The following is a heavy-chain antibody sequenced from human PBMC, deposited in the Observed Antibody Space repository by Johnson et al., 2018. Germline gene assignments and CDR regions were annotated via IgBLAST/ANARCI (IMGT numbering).Heavy chain of an antibody. V-gene: IGHV3-49*05. CDR2: IRSKAYGGTT. D-gene: IGHD3-22*01. CDR3: TRARITMIVVVMDDDSFDI. Sequence: VQLVQSGGGLVKPGRSLRLSCTASGFTFGDYAMSWFRQAPGKGLEWVGFIRSKAYGGTTEYAASVKGRFTISRDDSKSIAYLQMNSLKTEDTAVYYCTRARITMIVVVMDDDSFDIWGQGTMVTVSS. CDR1: GFTFGDYA. J-gene: IGHJ3*02.